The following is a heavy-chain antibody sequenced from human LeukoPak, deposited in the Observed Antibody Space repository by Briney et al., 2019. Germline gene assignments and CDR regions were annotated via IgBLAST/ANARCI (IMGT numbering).Heavy chain of an antibody. CDR1: GYPFTSYD. CDR2: MNPNRGDT. D-gene: IGHD1-26*01. V-gene: IGHV1-8*01. J-gene: IGHJ4*02. CDR3: ARGGSGSYYALGY. Sequence: GSVKVSCKASGYPFTSYDIHWVRQATGQGLEWMGRMNPNRGDTDYAQKFQGRVTMTRDTSISTAYMELSSLRSEDTALYYCARGGSGSYYALGYWGQGTLVTVSS.